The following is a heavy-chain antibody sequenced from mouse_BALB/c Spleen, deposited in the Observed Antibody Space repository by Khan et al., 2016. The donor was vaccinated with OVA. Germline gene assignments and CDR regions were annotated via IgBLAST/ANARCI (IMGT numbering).Heavy chain of an antibody. CDR1: GYTFTSYV. V-gene: IGHV1S136*01. D-gene: IGHD2-14*01. Sequence: VQLQQSGPELVKPGASVKMSCKASGYTFTSYVMHWLRQKPGQGLEWIGYIYPYNDDTKYNEKFKGKATLTSDKSSSTAYMELSSLTSEDSAGYCCAKNYRYDVYFDYWGQGTTLTVSS. CDR2: IYPYNDDT. CDR3: AKNYRYDVYFDY. J-gene: IGHJ2*01.